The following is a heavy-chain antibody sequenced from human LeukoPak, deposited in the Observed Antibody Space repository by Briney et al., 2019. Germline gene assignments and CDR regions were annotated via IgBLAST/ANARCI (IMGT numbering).Heavy chain of an antibody. J-gene: IGHJ5*02. V-gene: IGHV4-34*01. CDR1: GGSFSGYY. CDR3: AGPLGNWFDP. CDR2: INHSGST. Sequence: PSETLSLTRAVYGGSFSGYYWSWIRHPPGKGLEWIGEINHSGSTNYNPSLKSRVTISVDTSKNQFSLKLSSVTAADTAVYYCAGPLGNWFDPWGQGTLVTVSS.